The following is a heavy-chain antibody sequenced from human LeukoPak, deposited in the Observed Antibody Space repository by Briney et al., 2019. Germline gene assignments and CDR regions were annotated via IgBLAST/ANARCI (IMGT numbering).Heavy chain of an antibody. V-gene: IGHV3-48*03. CDR1: GFTFSSYS. D-gene: IGHD3-10*02. CDR3: AELGITMIGGV. J-gene: IGHJ6*04. CDR2: ISISGSTI. Sequence: GGSLRLSCAASGFTFSSYSMKWVRQAPGKGLEWVSYISISGSTIHYADSVKGRFTISRDNAKNSLYLQMNSLRAEDTAVYYCAELGITMIGGVWGKGTTVTISS.